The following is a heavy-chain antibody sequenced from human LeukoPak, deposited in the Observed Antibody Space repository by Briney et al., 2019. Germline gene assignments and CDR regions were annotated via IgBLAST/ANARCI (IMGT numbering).Heavy chain of an antibody. V-gene: IGHV1-18*01. CDR2: ISAYNGNT. J-gene: IGHJ4*02. CDR1: GYTFTSYG. CDR3: ARDSALRTRRVPADY. D-gene: IGHD2-2*01. Sequence: ASVKVSCKASGYTFTSYGISWVRQAPGQGLEWMGWISAYNGNTNYAQKLQGRVTMTTDTSTSTAYMELRSLRSDDTAVYYCARDSALRTRRVPADYWGQGTLVTVSS.